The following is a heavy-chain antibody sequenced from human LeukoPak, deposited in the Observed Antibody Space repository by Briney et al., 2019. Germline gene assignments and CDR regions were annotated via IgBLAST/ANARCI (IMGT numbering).Heavy chain of an antibody. V-gene: IGHV1-69*05. D-gene: IGHD3-3*01. Sequence: GASVKVSCKASGGTFSSYAISWVRQAPGQGLEWMGGIIPIFGTANYAQKFQGRVTITTDESTSTAYMELSSLRSEDTAVYYCVRRYYDFWSGETAQNWFDPWGQGTLVTVSS. CDR1: GGTFSSYA. CDR2: IIPIFGTA. J-gene: IGHJ5*02. CDR3: VRRYYDFWSGETAQNWFDP.